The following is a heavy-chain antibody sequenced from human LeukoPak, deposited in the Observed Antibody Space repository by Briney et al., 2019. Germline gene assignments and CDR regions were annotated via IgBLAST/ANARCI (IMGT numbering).Heavy chain of an antibody. CDR2: IYAGDSDT. J-gene: IGHJ5*02. V-gene: IGHV5-51*01. Sequence: GESLKISCKGSGYSFTSYWFGWVRQMPGKGLEWMGIIYAGDSDTRYSPSFQGQVTISADKSTSTAYLQWSSLKVSDTAMYYCARGIVGATYNWFDPWGQGTLVTVSS. D-gene: IGHD1-26*01. CDR1: GYSFTSYW. CDR3: ARGIVGATYNWFDP.